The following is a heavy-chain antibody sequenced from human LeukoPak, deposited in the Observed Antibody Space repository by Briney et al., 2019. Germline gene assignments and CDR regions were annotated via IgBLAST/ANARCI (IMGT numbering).Heavy chain of an antibody. CDR2: INHSGST. D-gene: IGHD3-16*01. CDR1: GGSFSGYY. J-gene: IGHJ3*02. V-gene: IGHV4-34*01. CDR3: ASRLLWAFDI. Sequence: SETLSLTCAVYGGSFSGYYWSWIRQPPGKGLEWIGEINHSGSTNYNPSLKSRVTISVDTSKNQFSLKLSSVTAADTAVYYCASRLLWAFDIWGQGTMVTVSS.